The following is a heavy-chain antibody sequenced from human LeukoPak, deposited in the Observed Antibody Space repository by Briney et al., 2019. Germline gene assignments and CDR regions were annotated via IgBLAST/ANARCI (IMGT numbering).Heavy chain of an antibody. V-gene: IGHV4-39*07. CDR1: GGSISSSSYY. Sequence: PSETLSLTCTVSGGSISSSSYYWGWIRQPPGKGLEWIGSIYYSGSTYYNPSLKSRVTISVDTSKNQFSLKLSSVTAADTAVYYCARATGIAAAAPDYWGQGTLVTVSS. D-gene: IGHD6-13*01. CDR2: IYYSGST. J-gene: IGHJ4*02. CDR3: ARATGIAAAAPDY.